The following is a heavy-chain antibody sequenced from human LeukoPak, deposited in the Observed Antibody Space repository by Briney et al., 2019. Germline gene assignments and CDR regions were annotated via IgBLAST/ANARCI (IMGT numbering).Heavy chain of an antibody. CDR1: GNYW. D-gene: IGHD3-3*01. J-gene: IGHJ4*02. V-gene: IGHV3-74*01. Sequence: GGSLRLSCAASGNYWMHWVRQVPGKGLVWVSHINSDGSWTSYADSVKGRFTISRDNAKNSLYLQMNSLRAEDTAVYYCARDGAIFGVVTVDYWGQGTLVTVSS. CDR2: INSDGSWT. CDR3: ARDGAIFGVVTVDY.